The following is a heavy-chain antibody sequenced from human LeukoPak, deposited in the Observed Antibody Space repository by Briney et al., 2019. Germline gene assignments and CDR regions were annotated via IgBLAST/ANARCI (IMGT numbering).Heavy chain of an antibody. CDR3: ARDEAEYGGEFDP. CDR2: IIPNSGDT. D-gene: IGHD4-23*01. CDR1: GYTFTGYY. V-gene: IGHV1-2*02. Sequence: GASVKVSCKASGYTFTGYYMHWVRQAPGQGLEWMGWIIPNSGDTNYAQKFRGRVTMTRDTSISTAYMELNSLRSDDTAVYYCARDEAEYGGEFDPWGQGTLVTVSS. J-gene: IGHJ5*02.